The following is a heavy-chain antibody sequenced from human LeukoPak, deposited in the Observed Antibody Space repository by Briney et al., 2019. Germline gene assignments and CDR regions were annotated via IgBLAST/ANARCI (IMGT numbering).Heavy chain of an antibody. CDR2: IKPDGSEK. D-gene: IGHD3-22*01. CDR1: GFTFSSHW. V-gene: IGHV3-7*01. Sequence: GGSLRLSCAASGFTFSSHWMSWVRQAPGKGLEWVGNIKPDGSEKYYVDSLKGRFIISRDNAKNSLYLQMNSLRAEDVAVYYCAKYFYDGSGTHYFDYWGQGTPVTVSS. CDR3: AKYFYDGSGTHYFDY. J-gene: IGHJ4*02.